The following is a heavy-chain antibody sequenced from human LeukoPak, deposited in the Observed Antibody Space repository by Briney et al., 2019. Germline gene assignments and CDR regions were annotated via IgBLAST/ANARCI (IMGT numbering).Heavy chain of an antibody. CDR1: GFTFSSYS. J-gene: IGHJ6*03. CDR3: SGSAMGYYYYYMDV. Sequence: GGSLRLSCAASGFTFSSYSMNWVRQAPGKGLEWVANIKQDGSEKYYVDSVKGRFTISRDNGKNSLYLQMNSLRAEDTAVYYCSGSAMGYYYYYMDVWGKGTTVTVSS. D-gene: IGHD5-18*01. CDR2: IKQDGSEK. V-gene: IGHV3-7*01.